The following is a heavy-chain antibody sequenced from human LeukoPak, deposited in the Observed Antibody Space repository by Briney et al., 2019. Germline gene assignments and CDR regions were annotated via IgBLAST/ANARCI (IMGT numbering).Heavy chain of an antibody. CDR2: INPSVGST. D-gene: IGHD1-26*01. V-gene: IGHV1-46*01. Sequence: ASVKVSCRASGYTFTTYYMHWVRQAPGQGLEWMGIINPSVGSTSYAQNFQDRVSITADKSTSTVYMELSSLRSEDTAVYFCARVNLRGSQYNWFDPWGQGTLVTVSS. CDR1: GYTFTTYY. CDR3: ARVNLRGSQYNWFDP. J-gene: IGHJ5*02.